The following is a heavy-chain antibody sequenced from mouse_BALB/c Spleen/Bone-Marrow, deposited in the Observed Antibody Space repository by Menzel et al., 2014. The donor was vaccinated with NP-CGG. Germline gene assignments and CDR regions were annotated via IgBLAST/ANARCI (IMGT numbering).Heavy chain of an antibody. J-gene: IGHJ2*01. CDR1: GFNIKDTY. CDR3: ASYVYGYYFDY. V-gene: IGHV14-3*02. CDR2: IDPANGNT. Sequence: EVQLQQSGAELVKPGASVKLSCTASGFNIKDTYMHWVKQRPEQGLEWIGRIDPANGNTKYDPKFQGKATITADTSSNTALLQLSSMTSEDTAVYYCASYVYGYYFDYWGQGTTLTVSS. D-gene: IGHD2-2*01.